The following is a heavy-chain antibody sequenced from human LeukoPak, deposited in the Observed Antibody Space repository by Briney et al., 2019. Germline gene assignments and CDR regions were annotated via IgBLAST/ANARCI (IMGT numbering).Heavy chain of an antibody. CDR1: GFTFNNYG. CDR2: IRYDGSNT. V-gene: IGHV3-30*02. D-gene: IGHD2-15*01. J-gene: IGHJ6*03. Sequence: GGSLRLSCAASGFTFNNYGMHWVRQAPGKGLEGLAFIRYDGSNTYYADSVKGRFTVSRDNSKNTVYLQMNSLSAEDTAVYYCAKNGDRGAYCSGGTCYPYYYYYMDVWGKGTTVTISS. CDR3: AKNGDRGAYCSGGTCYPYYYYYMDV.